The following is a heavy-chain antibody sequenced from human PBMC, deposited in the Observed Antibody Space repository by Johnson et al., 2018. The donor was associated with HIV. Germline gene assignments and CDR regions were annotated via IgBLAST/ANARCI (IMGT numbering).Heavy chain of an antibody. CDR1: GFTFSNYA. D-gene: IGHD6-13*01. V-gene: IGHV3-33*01. CDR3: ARDPAADALRAFDN. Sequence: VQLVESGGGVVQPGRSLRLSCAASGFTFSNYAMHWVRQAPGKGLEWVAVIWYNGSKKYYADSVKGRFTISRDNSKNTLYLQMNSLRAEDTAVDYCARDPAADALRAFDNWGQGTMVTVSS. J-gene: IGHJ3*02. CDR2: IWYNGSKK.